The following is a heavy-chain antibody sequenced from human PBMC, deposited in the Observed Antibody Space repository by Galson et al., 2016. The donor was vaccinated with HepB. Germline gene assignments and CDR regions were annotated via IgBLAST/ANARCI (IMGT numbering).Heavy chain of an antibody. J-gene: IGHJ5*02. V-gene: IGHV3-7*01. CDR1: GFTFTNYW. Sequence: SLRLSCAVSGFTFTNYWMTWVRQAPGKGLEWVANIKQDGSEKYYVDSVRGRFTISRDNAKNSLYLQMSSLTDRDTALYYCARDFHYYGPGSFLDLWGRGTLVTVSS. CDR3: ARDFHYYGPGSFLDL. CDR2: IKQDGSEK. D-gene: IGHD3-10*01.